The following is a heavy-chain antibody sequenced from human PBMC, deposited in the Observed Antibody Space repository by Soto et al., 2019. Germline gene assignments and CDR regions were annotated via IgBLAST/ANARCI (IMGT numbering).Heavy chain of an antibody. Sequence: GGSLRLSCAASGFTLSDYGMSWVRQVPGKGLEWVSGISGAGTNTYYADSVRGRFTISRDNPKNTLYLQMNSLRAEDTAVYYCARRLTSNFPVTYFDCWGQGTLVTVSS. D-gene: IGHD3-3*02. CDR3: ARRLTSNFPVTYFDC. V-gene: IGHV3-23*01. J-gene: IGHJ4*02. CDR1: GFTLSDYG. CDR2: ISGAGTNT.